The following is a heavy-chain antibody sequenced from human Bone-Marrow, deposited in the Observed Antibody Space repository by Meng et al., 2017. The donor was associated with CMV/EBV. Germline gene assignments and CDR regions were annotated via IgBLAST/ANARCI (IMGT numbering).Heavy chain of an antibody. V-gene: IGHV3-9*01. CDR3: AKGGKLVGSPADY. CDR2: ISWNSGSI. Sequence: GGSLRLSCAASGFTFDDYAMHWVRQAPGKGLEWVSGISWNSGSIGYADSVKGRFTISRDNAKNSLYLQMNSLRAEDTALYYCAKGGKLVGSPADYWGQGTRVTGSS. J-gene: IGHJ4*02. D-gene: IGHD1-26*01. CDR1: GFTFDDYA.